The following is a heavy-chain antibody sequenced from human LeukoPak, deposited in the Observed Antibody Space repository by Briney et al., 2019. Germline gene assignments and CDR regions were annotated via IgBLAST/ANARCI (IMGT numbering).Heavy chain of an antibody. D-gene: IGHD2/OR15-2a*01. J-gene: IGHJ4*02. V-gene: IGHV4-59*08. Sequence: SETLSLTCTVSGGSISSYYWSWIRQPPGKGLEWIGYIYYSGSTNYNPSLKSRVTISVDTSKNQFSLKLSSVTAADTAVYYCARQIGLLYFDYWGQGTLVTVSS. CDR1: GGSISSYY. CDR2: IYYSGST. CDR3: ARQIGLLYFDY.